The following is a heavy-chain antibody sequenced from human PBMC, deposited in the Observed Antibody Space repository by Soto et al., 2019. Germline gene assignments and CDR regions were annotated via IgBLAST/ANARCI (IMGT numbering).Heavy chain of an antibody. CDR2: IYYSGST. J-gene: IGHJ4*02. CDR1: GGSISSYY. CDR3: ASVNCTNGVCTNDY. D-gene: IGHD2-8*01. Sequence: QVQLQESGPGLVKPSETLCLTCTVSGGSISSYYWSWIRQPPGKGLEWIGYIYYSGSTNYNPSLKSRVTISVDTSKNQFSLKLSSVTAADTAVYYCASVNCTNGVCTNDYWGQGTLVTVSS. V-gene: IGHV4-59*01.